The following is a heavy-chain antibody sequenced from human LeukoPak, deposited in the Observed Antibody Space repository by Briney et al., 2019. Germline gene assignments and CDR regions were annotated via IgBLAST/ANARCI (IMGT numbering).Heavy chain of an antibody. CDR3: ARDCQGDDYGDYACAFDI. Sequence: SETPSLTCTVPGGSISSYYWSWIRQPPGKGLEWIGYIYYSGSTNYNPSLKSRVTISVDTSKNQFSLKLSSVTAADTAVYYCARDCQGDDYGDYACAFDIWGQGTMVTVSS. J-gene: IGHJ3*02. CDR1: GGSISSYY. V-gene: IGHV4-59*01. CDR2: IYYSGST. D-gene: IGHD4-17*01.